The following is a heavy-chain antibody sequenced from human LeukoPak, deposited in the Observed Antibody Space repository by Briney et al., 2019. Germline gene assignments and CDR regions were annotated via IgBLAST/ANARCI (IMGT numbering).Heavy chain of an antibody. J-gene: IGHJ5*02. D-gene: IGHD3-22*01. V-gene: IGHV4-31*03. CDR3: ARIVGLPYNWFDP. CDR1: GVSISSGGYY. Sequence: PSETLSLTCTVSGVSISSGGYYWSWIRQHPGKGLEWIGYIYYSGSTYYNPSLKSRVTISVDTSKNQFSLKLSSVTAADTAVYYCARIVGLPYNWFDPWGQGTLVTVSS. CDR2: IYYSGST.